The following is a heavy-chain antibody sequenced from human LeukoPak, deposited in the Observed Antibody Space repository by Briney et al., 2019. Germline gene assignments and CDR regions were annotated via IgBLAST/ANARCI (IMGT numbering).Heavy chain of an antibody. CDR1: GGSISSYY. Sequence: SETLSLTCTVSGGSISSYYWSWIRQPPGKGLEWIGYIYYSGSTNYNPSLKSRVTISVDTSKNQFSLKLSSVTAADTAMYYCAREGGSYGYDYYYYMDVWGKGTTVTVSS. V-gene: IGHV4-59*01. D-gene: IGHD5-18*01. J-gene: IGHJ6*03. CDR3: AREGGSYGYDYYYYMDV. CDR2: IYYSGST.